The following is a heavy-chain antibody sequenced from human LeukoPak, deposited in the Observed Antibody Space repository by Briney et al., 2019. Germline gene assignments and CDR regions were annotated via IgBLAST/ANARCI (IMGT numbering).Heavy chain of an antibody. J-gene: IGHJ4*02. CDR2: IYYSGST. V-gene: IGHV4-59*01. Sequence: SETLSLTCTVSGGSLSSYYWSWIRQPPGKGLEWIGYIYYSGSTNYNPSLKSRVTISVDTSKNQFSLKLSSVTAAETAVYYCVRVGVAYWGGVCYSYYFDYWGQGTLVTVSS. CDR1: GGSLSSYY. D-gene: IGHD2-21*02. CDR3: VRVGVAYWGGVCYSYYFDY.